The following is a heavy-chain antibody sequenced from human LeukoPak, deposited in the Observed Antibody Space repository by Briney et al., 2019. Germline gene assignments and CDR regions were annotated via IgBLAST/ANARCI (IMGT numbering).Heavy chain of an antibody. CDR1: EFTFSSYA. CDR2: ISGSGGST. Sequence: GGSLRLSCAASEFTFSSYAMSWVRQAPGKGLEWVSAISGSGGSTYYADSVKGRFTISRDNSKNTLYLQMNSLRAEDTAVYYCATAADYYYYMDVWGKGTTVTVSS. CDR3: ATAADYYYYMDV. V-gene: IGHV3-23*01. J-gene: IGHJ6*03.